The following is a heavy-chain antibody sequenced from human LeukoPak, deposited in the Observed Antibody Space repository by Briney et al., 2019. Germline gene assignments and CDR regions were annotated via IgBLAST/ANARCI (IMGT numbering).Heavy chain of an antibody. V-gene: IGHV4-59*12. Sequence: SETLSLTCTVSGGSISSYYWSWIRQPPGKGLEWIGYIYYSGSTNYNPSLKSRVTISVDTSKNQFSLKLNSVTAADTAVYYCARPGHYYDYAFDIWGQGTMVTVSS. CDR3: ARPGHYYDYAFDI. CDR1: GGSISSYY. CDR2: IYYSGST. J-gene: IGHJ3*02. D-gene: IGHD3-22*01.